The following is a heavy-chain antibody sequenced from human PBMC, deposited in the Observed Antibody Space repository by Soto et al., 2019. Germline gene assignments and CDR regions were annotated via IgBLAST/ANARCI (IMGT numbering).Heavy chain of an antibody. Sequence: SETLSLTCTVSGGSISSYYWSWIRQPPGKGLEWIGYIYYSGSTNYNPSLKSRVTISVDTSKNQFSLKLSSVTAADTAVYYCARLTWIQLWLPSSGFDYWGQGTLVTVSS. J-gene: IGHJ4*02. CDR1: GGSISSYY. CDR3: ARLTWIQLWLPSSGFDY. V-gene: IGHV4-59*01. D-gene: IGHD5-18*01. CDR2: IYYSGST.